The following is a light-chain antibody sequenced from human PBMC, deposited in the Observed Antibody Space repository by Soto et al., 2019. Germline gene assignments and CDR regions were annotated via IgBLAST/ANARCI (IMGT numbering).Light chain of an antibody. CDR2: EVS. Sequence: QSALTQPASVSGFPGQSITISCTGTSSDVGGYNYVSWYQQHPSKAPKLMIYEVSNRPSGVSNRFSGSKSGNTASLTISGLQAEDEADYYCSSYTSSSTRVFGGGTKVTVL. CDR1: SSDVGGYNY. J-gene: IGLJ3*02. V-gene: IGLV2-14*01. CDR3: SSYTSSSTRV.